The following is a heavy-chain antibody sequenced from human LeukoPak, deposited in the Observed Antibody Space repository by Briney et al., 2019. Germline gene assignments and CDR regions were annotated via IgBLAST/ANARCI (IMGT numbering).Heavy chain of an antibody. D-gene: IGHD3-3*02. CDR2: ISGSGGST. J-gene: IGHJ4*02. CDR1: GFTFSSYA. Sequence: GGSLRLSCAASGFTFSSYAMSWVRQAPGKGLEWVSAISGSGGSTYYADSVKGRFTTSRDNSKNTLYLQMNSLRAEDTAVYYCAKVSRRQIHFFDYWGQGTLVTVSS. V-gene: IGHV3-23*01. CDR3: AKVSRRQIHFFDY.